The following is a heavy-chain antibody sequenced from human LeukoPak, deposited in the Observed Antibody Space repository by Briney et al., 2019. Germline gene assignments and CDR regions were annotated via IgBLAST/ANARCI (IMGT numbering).Heavy chain of an antibody. J-gene: IGHJ6*03. D-gene: IGHD6-13*01. V-gene: IGHV4-59*01. CDR1: GGSISTYY. CDR3: ARYAAAGTDYYYYMDV. Sequence: SETLSLTCTVSGGSISTYYWSWIRQPPGKGLEWIGYIYYSGTTSYNPSLKSRVTISVDTSKNQFSLKLTSVTAADTAVYYCARYAAAGTDYYYYMDVWGKGTTVTVSS. CDR2: IYYSGTT.